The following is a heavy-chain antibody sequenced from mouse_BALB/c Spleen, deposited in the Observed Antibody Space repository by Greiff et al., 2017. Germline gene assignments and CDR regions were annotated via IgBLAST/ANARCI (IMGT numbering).Heavy chain of an antibody. CDR3: ATFPEDY. Sequence: VQLQQSGAELAKPGASVKMSCKASGYTFTSYWMHWVKQRPGQGLEWIGYINPSTGYTEYNQKFKDKATLTADKSSSTAYMQLSSLTSEDSAVYYCATFPEDYWGQGTTLTVSS. CDR1: GYTFTSYW. V-gene: IGHV1-7*01. J-gene: IGHJ2*01. CDR2: INPSTGYT.